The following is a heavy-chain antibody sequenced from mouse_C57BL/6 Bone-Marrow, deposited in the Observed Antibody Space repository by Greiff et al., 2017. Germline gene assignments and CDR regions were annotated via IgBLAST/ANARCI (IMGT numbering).Heavy chain of an antibody. CDR1: GYTFTSYG. CDR3: ARDGDDYDVDY. CDR2: IYPRSGNT. D-gene: IGHD2-4*01. Sequence: QVQLQQSGAELARPGASVKLSCKASGYTFTSYGISWVKQRTGQGLECIGEIYPRSGNTYYNEKFKGKATLTADKSSSTAYMELRSLTSEDSAVYFCARDGDDYDVDYWGQGTTLTVSS. V-gene: IGHV1-81*01. J-gene: IGHJ2*01.